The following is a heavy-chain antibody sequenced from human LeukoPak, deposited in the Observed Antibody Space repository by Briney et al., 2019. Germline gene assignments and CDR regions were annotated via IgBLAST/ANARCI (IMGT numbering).Heavy chain of an antibody. V-gene: IGHV1-18*01. Sequence: ASVKVSCKASRDTFTSYGISWGRQAPRQGLEWMGWISAYNGNTNYAQKLQGRVTMTTDTSTSTAYMELRSLRSDDTAVYYCARAPRITMIVVVTSQDYWGQGTLVTVSS. J-gene: IGHJ4*02. CDR2: ISAYNGNT. CDR3: ARAPRITMIVVVTSQDY. D-gene: IGHD3-22*01. CDR1: RDTFTSYG.